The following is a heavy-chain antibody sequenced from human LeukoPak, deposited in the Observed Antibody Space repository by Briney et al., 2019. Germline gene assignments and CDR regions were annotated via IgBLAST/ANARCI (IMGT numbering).Heavy chain of an antibody. CDR3: AKDAGTVIPNLFDL. CDR1: GFTVSSNY. V-gene: IGHV3-23*01. Sequence: PGGSLRLSCAASGFTVSSNYMSWVRQAPGKGLEWVSSVSVNGATTYYADSVKGRSSIARDNSKNTLSLQMNSLTAEDTAVYYCAKDAGTVIPNLFDLWGQGILVIVSS. CDR2: VSVNGATT. D-gene: IGHD2-21*02. J-gene: IGHJ5*02.